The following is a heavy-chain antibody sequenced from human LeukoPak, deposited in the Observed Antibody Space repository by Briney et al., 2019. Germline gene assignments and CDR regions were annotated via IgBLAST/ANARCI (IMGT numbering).Heavy chain of an antibody. Sequence: ASXKVSCKASGYTFTCYYMHWVRQAPGQGLEWMGRINPNSGGTNYAQKFQGRGTMTRDTAISKDYMELRRLRSDDTAVYYCARAMGDGYRVAFNIWGQGTMVTVSS. D-gene: IGHD5-24*01. V-gene: IGHV1-2*06. CDR1: GYTFTCYY. CDR3: ARAMGDGYRVAFNI. J-gene: IGHJ3*02. CDR2: INPNSGGT.